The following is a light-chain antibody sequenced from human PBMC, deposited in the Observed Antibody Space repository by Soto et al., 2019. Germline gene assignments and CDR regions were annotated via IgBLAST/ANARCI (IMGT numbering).Light chain of an antibody. CDR2: EDN. CDR1: SSDVGGYDY. Sequence: QSALTQPASVSGSLGQSITISCTGTSSDVGGYDYVSWYRQHPGKVPKLIIYEDNKRPSGVSNRFSGSKSANTASLTISGLQADDEADYYCSSFTSSSTQVFGGGTKLTVL. CDR3: SSFTSSSTQV. J-gene: IGLJ3*02. V-gene: IGLV2-14*01.